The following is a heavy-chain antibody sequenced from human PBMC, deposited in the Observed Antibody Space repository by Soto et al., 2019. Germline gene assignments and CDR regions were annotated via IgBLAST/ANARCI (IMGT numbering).Heavy chain of an antibody. CDR3: ARGVVVVTATSGMDV. CDR2: INSNGGST. CDR1: GFTFSSYA. D-gene: IGHD2-15*01. V-gene: IGHV3-64*01. J-gene: IGHJ6*02. Sequence: EVQLVESGGGLVQPGGSLRLSCAASGFTFSSYAMHWVRQAPGKGLEYVSAINSNGGSTYYANSVKGRFTISRDNSKNTLYLQMGSLRAEDMAVYYCARGVVVVTATSGMDVWGQGTTVTVSS.